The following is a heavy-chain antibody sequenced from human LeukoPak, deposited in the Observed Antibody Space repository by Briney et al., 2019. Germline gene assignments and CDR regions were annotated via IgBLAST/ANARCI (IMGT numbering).Heavy chain of an antibody. V-gene: IGHV4-59*12. CDR2: IYYSGST. CDR3: ARGRLRYFDWLLPYFDY. CDR1: GGSISSYY. D-gene: IGHD3-9*01. Sequence: PSETLSLTCTVSGGSISSYYWSWIRQPPGKGLEWIGYIYYSGSTNYNPSLKSRVTISVDTSKNQFSLKLSSVTAADTAVHYCARGRLRYFDWLLPYFDYWGQGTLVTVSS. J-gene: IGHJ4*02.